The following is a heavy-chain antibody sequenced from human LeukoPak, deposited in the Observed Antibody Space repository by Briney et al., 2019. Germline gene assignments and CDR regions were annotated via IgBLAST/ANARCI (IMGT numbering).Heavy chain of an antibody. CDR2: MNPNSGNT. CDR3: TLISLNWNYDY. V-gene: IGHV1-8*01. D-gene: IGHD1-20*01. J-gene: IGHJ4*02. CDR1: GYTFTSYD. Sequence: GASVKVSCKASGYTFTSYDINWVRQATGQGLEWMGWMNPNSGNTGYAQKFQGRVTMTEDTSTDTAYMELSSLRSEDTAVYYCTLISLNWNYDYWGQGTLVTVSS.